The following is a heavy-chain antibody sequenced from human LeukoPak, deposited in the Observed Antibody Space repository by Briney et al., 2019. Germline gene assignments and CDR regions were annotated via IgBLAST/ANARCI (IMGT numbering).Heavy chain of an antibody. V-gene: IGHV5-51*01. CDR2: IYPGDSDT. Sequence: GESLKISCKASGYSFTSYWIGWVRQMPRKGLEWMGSIYPGDSDTRYSPSFQGQVTISADESISTAYLQWSSLKASDTAMYYCARGLSGYYWAFDIWGQGTMVTVSS. J-gene: IGHJ3*02. CDR3: ARGLSGYYWAFDI. CDR1: GYSFTSYW. D-gene: IGHD3-22*01.